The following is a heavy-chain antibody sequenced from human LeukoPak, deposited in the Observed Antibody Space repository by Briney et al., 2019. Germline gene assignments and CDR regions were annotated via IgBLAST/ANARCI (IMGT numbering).Heavy chain of an antibody. V-gene: IGHV4-59*08. Sequence: PPETLSLTCTVSGGSISSYYWSWIRQPPGKGLEWIGYIYYSGSTNYNPSLKSRVTISVDTSKNQFSLKLSSVTAADTAVYYCARSDSERWLQFDYWGQGTLVTVSS. CDR3: ARSDSERWLQFDY. J-gene: IGHJ4*02. D-gene: IGHD5-24*01. CDR2: IYYSGST. CDR1: GGSISSYY.